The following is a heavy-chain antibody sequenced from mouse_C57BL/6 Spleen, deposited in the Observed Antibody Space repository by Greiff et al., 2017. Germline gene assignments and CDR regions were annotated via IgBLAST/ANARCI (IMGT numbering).Heavy chain of an antibody. CDR1: GYTFTSYW. Sequence: QVQLQQPGAELVKPGASVKVSCNASGYTFTSYWMHWVKQRPGQGLEWIGRIHPSDSDTNYNQKFKGKATLTVDKSSSTAYMQLSSLTSEDSAVYYCAIRPPYYYGSSSYYFDYWGQGTTLTVSS. CDR2: IHPSDSDT. V-gene: IGHV1-74*01. J-gene: IGHJ2*01. CDR3: AIRPPYYYGSSSYYFDY. D-gene: IGHD1-1*01.